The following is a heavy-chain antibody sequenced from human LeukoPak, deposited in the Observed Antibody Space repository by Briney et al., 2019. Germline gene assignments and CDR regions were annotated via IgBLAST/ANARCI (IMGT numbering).Heavy chain of an antibody. D-gene: IGHD6-19*01. CDR3: ARPQFVRGWGPSTYYFDY. J-gene: IGHJ4*02. Sequence: GGSLRLSCAASGFTFSSYGMHWVRQAPGKGREGVAVICYDGSNKYYADSVKGRFTISRDNSKNTLYLQMNSLRAEDTAVYYRARPQFVRGWGPSTYYFDYWGQGTLVTVSS. CDR2: ICYDGSNK. CDR1: GFTFSSYG. V-gene: IGHV3-33*01.